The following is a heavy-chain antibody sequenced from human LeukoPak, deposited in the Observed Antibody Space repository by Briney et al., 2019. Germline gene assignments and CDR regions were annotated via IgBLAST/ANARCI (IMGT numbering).Heavy chain of an antibody. V-gene: IGHV3-64D*06. CDR2: ISSNGGST. D-gene: IGHD6-13*01. Sequence: GGSLRLSCSASGFTFSSYAMHWVRQAPGKGLEYVSAISSNGGSTYYADSVKGRFTISRDNSKNTLYLQMSSLRAEDTAVYYCVCRASSXWYGSXEDYXXXXTLVTVSS. CDR1: GFTFSSYA. CDR3: VCRASSXWYGSXEDY. J-gene: IGHJ4*01.